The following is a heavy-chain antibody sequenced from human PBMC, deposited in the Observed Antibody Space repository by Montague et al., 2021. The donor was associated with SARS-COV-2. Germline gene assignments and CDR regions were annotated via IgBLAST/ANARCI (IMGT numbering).Heavy chain of an antibody. CDR1: GFSLSTSGMC. CDR2: IDWDDDK. Sequence: PALVKPTQTLTLTCTFSGFSLSTSGMCVSWIRQPPGKALEWLARIDWDDDKYYSTSLKTRLTISKDTSKNQVVLTMTDMDPVDTATYYCARYTDGYNLPSQGSFQYWGQGTLVTVSS. J-gene: IGHJ4*02. CDR3: ARYTDGYNLPSQGSFQY. V-gene: IGHV2-70*11. D-gene: IGHD5-24*01.